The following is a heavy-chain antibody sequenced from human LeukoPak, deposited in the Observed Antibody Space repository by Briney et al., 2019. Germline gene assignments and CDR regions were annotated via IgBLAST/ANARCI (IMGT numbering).Heavy chain of an antibody. CDR2: INAGNGNT. Sequence: GASVKVSCKASGYTFTSYAMHWVRQAPGQRLEWMGWINAGNGNTKYSQKFQGRVTITRDTSASTAYMELSSLRSEDTAVYYCARDFGVDDILTASYYFDYWGQGTLVTVSS. J-gene: IGHJ4*02. V-gene: IGHV1-3*01. D-gene: IGHD3-9*01. CDR1: GYTFTSYA. CDR3: ARDFGVDDILTASYYFDY.